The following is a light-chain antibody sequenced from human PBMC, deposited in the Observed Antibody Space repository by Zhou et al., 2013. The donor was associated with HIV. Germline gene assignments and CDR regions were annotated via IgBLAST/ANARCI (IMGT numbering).Light chain of an antibody. V-gene: IGKV1-39*01. CDR3: QQSYSTSRGTWT. CDR1: QDIKHY. Sequence: DIQMTQSPSSLSSSVGDRVTITCQASQDIKHYLNWFQQKPGRAPKLLIFDASSLQSGVPSRFSGSGSGTDFTLTISSLQPEDFATYYCQQSYSTSRGTWTFGQGTKVEVK. J-gene: IGKJ1*01. CDR2: DAS.